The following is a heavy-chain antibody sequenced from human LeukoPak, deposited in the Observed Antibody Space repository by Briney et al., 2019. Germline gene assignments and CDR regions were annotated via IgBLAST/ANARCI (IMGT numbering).Heavy chain of an antibody. D-gene: IGHD6-19*01. CDR1: GFTFSNYA. CDR2: IYSGGST. CDR3: ARDHGDSSGWYVGRDYYYGMDV. V-gene: IGHV3-53*01. Sequence: GGSLRLSCAASGFTFSNYAMSWVRQAPGKGLEWVSVIYSGGSTYYADSVKGRFTISRDNSKNTLYLQMNSLRAEDTAVYYCARDHGDSSGWYVGRDYYYGMDVWGQGTTVTVSS. J-gene: IGHJ6*02.